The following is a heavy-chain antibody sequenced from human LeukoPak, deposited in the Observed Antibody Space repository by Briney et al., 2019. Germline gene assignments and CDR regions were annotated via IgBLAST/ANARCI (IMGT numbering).Heavy chain of an antibody. CDR3: ARAPLPTPAAKGKNWFDP. CDR1: GGTFSSYA. Sequence: ASVKVSCKASGGTFSSYAISWVRQAPGQGLEWMGGIIPIFGTANYAQKSQGRVTITADESTSTAYMELSRLRSDDTAVYYCARAPLPTPAAKGKNWFDPWGQGTLVTVSS. V-gene: IGHV1-69*13. D-gene: IGHD2-2*01. J-gene: IGHJ5*02. CDR2: IIPIFGTA.